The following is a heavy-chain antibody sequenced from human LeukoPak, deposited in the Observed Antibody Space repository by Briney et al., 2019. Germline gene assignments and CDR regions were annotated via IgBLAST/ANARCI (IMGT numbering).Heavy chain of an antibody. CDR3: ARDLEFDYGSGSLDF. V-gene: IGHV4-61*02. CDR1: GGSISSGSYY. J-gene: IGHJ4*02. CDR2: IYTSGST. Sequence: KPSETLSLTCTVSGGSISSGSYYWSWIRQPAGKGLEWIGRIYTSGSTNYNPSLKSRVTISVDTSKNQFSLKLNSVTAADTAVYYCARDLEFDYGSGSLDFWGQGTLVTVSS. D-gene: IGHD3-10*01.